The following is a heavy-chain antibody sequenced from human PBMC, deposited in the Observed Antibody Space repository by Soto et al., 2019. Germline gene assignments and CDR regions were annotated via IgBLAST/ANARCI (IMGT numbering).Heavy chain of an antibody. CDR1: GFTFSSYS. V-gene: IGHV3-21*01. CDR2: ISTTSSFI. Sequence: EVQLVESGGGLVKPGGSLRLSCAASGFTFSSYSMNWVRQAPGKGLEWVSSISTTSSFIFYADSVEGRFTISRDNAKNSLYLQMNSLRAEDTAVYYCAREGSLYGDSVSNCFYYWGLGTLVTVSS. CDR3: AREGSLYGDSVSNCFYY. J-gene: IGHJ4*02. D-gene: IGHD4-17*01.